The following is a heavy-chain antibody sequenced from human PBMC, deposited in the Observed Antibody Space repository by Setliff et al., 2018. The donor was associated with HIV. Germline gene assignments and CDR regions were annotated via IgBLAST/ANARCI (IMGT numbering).Heavy chain of an antibody. CDR2: IYTSGST. CDR1: GGSISSGTYY. Sequence: KTSETLSLTCTVSGGSISSGTYYRSWIRQPAGKGLEWIGHIYTSGSTNYNPSLKSPVTMSVDTSKNQFSLKLRSVTAADTAVYYCARESLSLGELSSNPDASDIWGQGTMVTVSS. J-gene: IGHJ3*02. D-gene: IGHD3-16*02. CDR3: ARESLSLGELSSNPDASDI. V-gene: IGHV4-61*09.